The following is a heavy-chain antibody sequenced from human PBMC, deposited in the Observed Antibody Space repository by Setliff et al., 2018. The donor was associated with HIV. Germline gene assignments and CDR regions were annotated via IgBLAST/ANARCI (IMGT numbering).Heavy chain of an antibody. CDR1: GGSISSGGYY. CDR3: ARQYGAVKSVVTVVAKYFPR. J-gene: IGHJ1*01. D-gene: IGHD2-21*02. Sequence: SETLSLTCTVSGGSISSGGYYWSWIRQHPGKGLEWIGSIYYSGSGYYNPSLKSRFTLSVDTPKNQFSLYLSSVTAADTDVYYCARQYGAVKSVVTVVAKYFPRWGQGTLVTVSS. CDR2: IYYSGSG. V-gene: IGHV4-39*01.